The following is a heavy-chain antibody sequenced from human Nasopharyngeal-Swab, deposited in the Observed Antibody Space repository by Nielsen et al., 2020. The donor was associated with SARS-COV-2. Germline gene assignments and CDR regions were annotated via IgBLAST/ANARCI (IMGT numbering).Heavy chain of an antibody. V-gene: IGHV4-39*07. J-gene: IGHJ4*02. D-gene: IGHD4-17*01. CDR2: VFYTGT. Sequence: WIRQPPGKGLQWIGTVFYTGTYYNPSLQSRVTISVDTAKNQFSLKLTSVTAADTAVYYCVRDESGDYLGLPFDSRGPGTLVTVSS. CDR3: VRDESGDYLGLPFDS.